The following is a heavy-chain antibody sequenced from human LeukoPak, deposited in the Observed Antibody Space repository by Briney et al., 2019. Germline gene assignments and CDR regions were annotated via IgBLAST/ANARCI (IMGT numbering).Heavy chain of an antibody. J-gene: IGHJ4*02. CDR1: GGTFSSYD. V-gene: IGHV1-69*13. CDR2: IIPIFGTA. D-gene: IGHD4-17*01. CDR3: ARDYGDYPFDY. Sequence: SVKVSCKASGGTFSSYDISWVRQAPGRGLEWMGGIIPIFGTANYAQKFQGRVTITADESTSTAYMELSSLRSEDTAVYYCARDYGDYPFDYWGQGTLVTVSS.